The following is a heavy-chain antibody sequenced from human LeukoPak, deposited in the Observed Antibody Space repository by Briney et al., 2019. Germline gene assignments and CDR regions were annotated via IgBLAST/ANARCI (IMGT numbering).Heavy chain of an antibody. CDR3: ARGVRITMIVADFDY. CDR1: GYTFTGYY. J-gene: IGHJ4*02. CDR2: INPNSGGT. V-gene: IGHV1-2*02. D-gene: IGHD3-22*01. Sequence: GASVKVSCKASGYTFTGYYMHWVRQAPGQGLEWMGWINPNSGGTNYAQKFQGRVTMTRDTSISTAYMELSRLRSDDTAVYYCARGVRITMIVADFDYWGQGTLVTVSS.